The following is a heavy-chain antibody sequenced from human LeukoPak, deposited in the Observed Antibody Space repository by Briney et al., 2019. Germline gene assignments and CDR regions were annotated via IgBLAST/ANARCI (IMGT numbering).Heavy chain of an antibody. J-gene: IGHJ6*04. Sequence: ASVKVSCKASRGTFSSYAISWVRQAPGQGLEWMGGIIPIFGTANYAQKFQGRVTITADKSTSTAYMELSSLRSEDTAVYYCARHPMTAANKFYYYYGMDVWGKGTTVTVSS. D-gene: IGHD2-2*01. CDR2: IIPIFGTA. CDR1: RGTFSSYA. V-gene: IGHV1-69*06. CDR3: ARHPMTAANKFYYYYGMDV.